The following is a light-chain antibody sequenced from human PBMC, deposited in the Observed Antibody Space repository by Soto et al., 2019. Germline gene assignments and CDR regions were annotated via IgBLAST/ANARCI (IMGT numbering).Light chain of an antibody. Sequence: NFMLTQPHCVSESPGKTLTISCTRSSGSIASYYVQWYQQRPGRAPTTVIYEDDDRPSGVPDRFSGSINSSSNSASLTISGLKTEDEADYYCLSYDSSNFVFGTGTKVTVL. CDR2: EDD. CDR3: LSYDSSNFV. J-gene: IGLJ1*01. CDR1: SGSIASYY. V-gene: IGLV6-57*04.